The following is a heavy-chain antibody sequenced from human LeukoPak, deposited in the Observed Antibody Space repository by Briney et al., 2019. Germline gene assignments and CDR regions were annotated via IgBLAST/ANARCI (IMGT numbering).Heavy chain of an antibody. CDR1: GFSFSSYD. Sequence: GTSPRVSCAASGFSFSSYDVHWVCQAPGKGLEWVAVISYDGNIKYYGDSVKGRFTISRDNSKNTLYLQMNSLRAEDTAVYYCAKEDCSGGSCYSPEYFQHWGQGTLVTVSS. V-gene: IGHV3-30*18. CDR2: ISYDGNIK. D-gene: IGHD2-15*01. J-gene: IGHJ1*01. CDR3: AKEDCSGGSCYSPEYFQH.